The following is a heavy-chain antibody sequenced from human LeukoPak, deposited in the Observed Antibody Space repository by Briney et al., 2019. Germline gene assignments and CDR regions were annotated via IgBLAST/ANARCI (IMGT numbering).Heavy chain of an antibody. CDR2: INPNSGGT. D-gene: IGHD2-8*01. V-gene: IGHV1-2*02. CDR1: GYTFTGYN. CDR3: ARGGCTTPTCPLDY. J-gene: IGHJ4*02. Sequence: VASVKVSCKASGYTFTGYNMHWVRQAPGQGLEWMRWINPNSGGTNYAQKFQARVTMTRDTSISTAYMELSSLGSDDTALYYCARGGCTTPTCPLDYWGQGSLVTVSS.